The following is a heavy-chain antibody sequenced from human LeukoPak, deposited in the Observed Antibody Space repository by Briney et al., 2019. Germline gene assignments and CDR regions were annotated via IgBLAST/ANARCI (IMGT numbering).Heavy chain of an antibody. CDR3: ARGLLRYSGYDYEVGGYYYYMDV. D-gene: IGHD5-12*01. J-gene: IGHJ6*03. Sequence: SVKVSCKASGGTFSSYAISWVRQAPGQGLEWMGGIIPIFGTANYAQKFQGRVTITADESTSTAYMEPSSLRSEDTAVYYCARGLLRYSGYDYEVGGYYYYMDVWGKGTTVTISS. CDR1: GGTFSSYA. V-gene: IGHV1-69*13. CDR2: IIPIFGTA.